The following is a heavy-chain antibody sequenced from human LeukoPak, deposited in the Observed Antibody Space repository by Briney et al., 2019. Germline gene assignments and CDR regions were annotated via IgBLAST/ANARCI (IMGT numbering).Heavy chain of an antibody. J-gene: IGHJ4*02. CDR1: GFTFSSYS. Sequence: KTGGSLRLSCAASGFTFSSYSMNWVRQAPGKGLEWVSSISSSSSYIYYADSVKGRFTISRDNAKNSLYLQMNSLRAEDTAVYYCARGYCSCTSCYYFDYWGQGTLVTVSS. V-gene: IGHV3-21*01. CDR2: ISSSSSYI. D-gene: IGHD2-2*01. CDR3: ARGYCSCTSCYYFDY.